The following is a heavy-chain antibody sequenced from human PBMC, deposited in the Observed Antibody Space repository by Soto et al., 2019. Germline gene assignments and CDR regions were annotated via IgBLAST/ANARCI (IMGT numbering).Heavy chain of an antibody. CDR2: ILVGGST. J-gene: IGHJ3*02. D-gene: IGHD1-26*01. Sequence: ASLRLSCAVSGFICSSYDMSWVRQAPGQGLEWVSTILVGGSTHYEDSVKGRFTISRDTSKNTVYLQMNSLTAGDTAFYYCAKATATSGGAFEIYGQGTMVTVSS. CDR1: GFICSSYD. V-gene: IGHV3-23*01. CDR3: AKATATSGGAFEI.